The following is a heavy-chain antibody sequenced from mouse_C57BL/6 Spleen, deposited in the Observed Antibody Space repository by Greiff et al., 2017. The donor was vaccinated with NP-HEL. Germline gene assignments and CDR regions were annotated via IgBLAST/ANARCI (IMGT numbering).Heavy chain of an antibody. CDR1: GYTFTSYW. D-gene: IGHD2-14*01. CDR3: ARDQLYRRAMDY. CDR2: IHPNSGST. V-gene: IGHV1-64*01. Sequence: QVQLQQPGAELVKPGASVKLSCKASGYTFTSYWMHWVKQRPGQGLEWIGMIHPNSGSTNYNEKFKSKATLTVDKSSSTAYMQLSSLTSEDSAVYYCARDQLYRRAMDYWGQGTSFTVSS. J-gene: IGHJ4*01.